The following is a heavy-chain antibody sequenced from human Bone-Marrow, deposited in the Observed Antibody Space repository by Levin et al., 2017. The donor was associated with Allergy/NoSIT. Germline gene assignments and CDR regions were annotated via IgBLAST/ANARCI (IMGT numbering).Heavy chain of an antibody. Sequence: PGESLKISCAASGFTFSSYAMHWVRQAPGKGLEWVAVISVDGSNKNYADSVKGRFTISRDNSKNTLYLQMNSLRAEDTAIYYCARDFGYWGQGTLVTVSS. V-gene: IGHV3-30-3*01. CDR2: ISVDGSNK. J-gene: IGHJ4*02. CDR3: ARDFGY. CDR1: GFTFSSYA.